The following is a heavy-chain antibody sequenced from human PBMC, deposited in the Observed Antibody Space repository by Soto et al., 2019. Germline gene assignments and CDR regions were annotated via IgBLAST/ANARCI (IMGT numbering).Heavy chain of an antibody. CDR3: AKLGSSTWSPHYYFDY. Sequence: GGSLRLSCAASGFTFNNYAMGWVRQAPGKGLEWVSAITGSGRDTYYVDSVKGRFTISRDNSQNTLHLQMNSLRAEDTAIYYCAKLGSSTWSPHYYFDYWGQGTLVTVSS. D-gene: IGHD2-2*01. J-gene: IGHJ4*02. V-gene: IGHV3-23*01. CDR1: GFTFNNYA. CDR2: ITGSGRDT.